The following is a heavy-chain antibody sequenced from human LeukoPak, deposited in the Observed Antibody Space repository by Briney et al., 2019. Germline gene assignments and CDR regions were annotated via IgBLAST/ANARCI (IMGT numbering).Heavy chain of an antibody. J-gene: IGHJ3*02. D-gene: IGHD3-10*01. CDR2: ISGSGGST. CDR1: GFTFSSYG. CDR3: AKSGVTMVRGVKGDAFDI. Sequence: GGSLRLSCAPSGFTFSSYGMHWVRQAPGKGLEWVSAISGSGGSTYYADSVKGRFTISRDNSKNTLYLQMNSLRAEDTAVYYCAKSGVTMVRGVKGDAFDIWGQGTMVTVSS. V-gene: IGHV3-23*01.